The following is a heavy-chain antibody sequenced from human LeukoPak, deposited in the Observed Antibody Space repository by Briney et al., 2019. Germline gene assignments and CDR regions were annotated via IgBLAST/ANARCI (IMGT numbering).Heavy chain of an antibody. J-gene: IGHJ4*02. V-gene: IGHV3-11*01. Sequence: GGSLRLSCAASGFTFSDYYVTWIRQAPGKGLEWVSYISSSGTTMYYADSVKGRFTISRDNAKNSLYLQMNSLRAEDAAVYYCTRVADSSVSRLVDWGQGTLVTVSS. CDR2: ISSSGTTM. CDR1: GFTFSDYY. CDR3: TRVADSSVSRLVD. D-gene: IGHD3-22*01.